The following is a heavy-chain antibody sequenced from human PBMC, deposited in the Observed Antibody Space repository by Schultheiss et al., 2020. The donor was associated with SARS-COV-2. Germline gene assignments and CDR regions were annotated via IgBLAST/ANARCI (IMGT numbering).Heavy chain of an antibody. CDR1: GGSFSGYY. D-gene: IGHD5-12*01. V-gene: IGHV4-34*01. J-gene: IGHJ5*02. CDR3: VGGWLGWFDP. CDR2: IYYSGST. Sequence: SQTLSLTCAVYGGSFSGYYWSWIRQPPGKGLEWIGYIYYSGSTYYNPSLKSRVTISLDKSKNQFSLKLTSVTAADTAVYYCVGGWLGWFDPWGQGTLVTVSS.